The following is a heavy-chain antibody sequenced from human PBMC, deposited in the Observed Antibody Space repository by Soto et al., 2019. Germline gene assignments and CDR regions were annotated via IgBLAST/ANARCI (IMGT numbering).Heavy chain of an antibody. J-gene: IGHJ4*02. Sequence: GGSLRLSCAASGFTFSSYGMHLVRQAPGKGLEWVAVISYDGSNKYYADSVKGRFTISRDNSKNTLYLQMNSLRAEDTAVYYCAKPRITMIVVVPYFDYWGQGTLVTVSS. V-gene: IGHV3-30*18. CDR1: GFTFSSYG. D-gene: IGHD3-22*01. CDR2: ISYDGSNK. CDR3: AKPRITMIVVVPYFDY.